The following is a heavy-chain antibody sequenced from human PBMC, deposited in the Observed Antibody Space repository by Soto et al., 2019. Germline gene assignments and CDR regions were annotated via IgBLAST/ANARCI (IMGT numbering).Heavy chain of an antibody. CDR3: ARTFDIVVVPAARNYYYYMDV. V-gene: IGHV2-26*01. J-gene: IGHJ6*03. CDR2: IFSNDEK. D-gene: IGHD2-2*01. Sequence: QVTLKESGPVLVKPTETLTLTCTVSGFSLSNARMGVSWIRQPPGKALEWLAHIFSNDEKSYSTSLKSRLTISKDTSKNQVVLTMTNMDPVDTATYYCARTFDIVVVPAARNYYYYMDVWGKGTTVTVSS. CDR1: GFSLSNARMG.